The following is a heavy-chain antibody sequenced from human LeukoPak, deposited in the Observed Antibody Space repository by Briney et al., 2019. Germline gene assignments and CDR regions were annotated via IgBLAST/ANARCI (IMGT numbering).Heavy chain of an antibody. CDR3: ARDSNRLTYYDFWSGYPRRRWFDP. CDR1: GYTFTSYD. J-gene: IGHJ5*02. V-gene: IGHV1-8*01. D-gene: IGHD3-3*01. CDR2: MNPNSGNT. Sequence: ASVKVSCKASGYTFTSYDINWVRQATGQGLEWMRWMNPNSGNTGYAQKFQGRVTMTRNTSISTAYMELSSLRSEDTAVYYCARDSNRLTYYDFWSGYPRRRWFDPWGQGTLVTVSS.